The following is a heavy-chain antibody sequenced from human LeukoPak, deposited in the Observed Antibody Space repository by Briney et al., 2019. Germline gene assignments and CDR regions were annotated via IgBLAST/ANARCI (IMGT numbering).Heavy chain of an antibody. D-gene: IGHD2-15*01. Sequence: GGSLRLSCAASGFTFSSYGMHWVRQAPGKGLEWVAFIRYDGSNKYYADSVKGRFTISRDNAKNSLYLQMNSLRAEDTAVYYCARDLDIVVVPLDYWGQGTLVTVSS. J-gene: IGHJ4*02. V-gene: IGHV3-30*02. CDR2: IRYDGSNK. CDR3: ARDLDIVVVPLDY. CDR1: GFTFSSYG.